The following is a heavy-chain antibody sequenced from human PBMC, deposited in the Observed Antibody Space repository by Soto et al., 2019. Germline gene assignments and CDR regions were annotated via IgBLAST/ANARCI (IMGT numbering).Heavy chain of an antibody. CDR1: GGSISGYY. CDR2: IYYSGST. J-gene: IGHJ4*02. Sequence: TSETLSLTCTVSGGSISGYYWSWIRQPPGKGPEWIGYIYYSGSTNYNPSLKSRITISVDTSKNQFSLKLTSVTAADTAVYYCARGQSNSAWALFDYWGQGTLVTVSS. CDR3: ARGQSNSAWALFDY. D-gene: IGHD6-19*01. V-gene: IGHV4-59*01.